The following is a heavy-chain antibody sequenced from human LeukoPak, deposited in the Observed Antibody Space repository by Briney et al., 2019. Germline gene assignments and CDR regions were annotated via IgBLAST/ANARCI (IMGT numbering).Heavy chain of an antibody. V-gene: IGHV3-74*03. Sequence: GGSLRLSCAASGFTFSNYWMHWVRQAPGKGPVWVSRINPDGRTITYADSVVGRITISRDNAKNSLYLQMNSLRAEDTALYYCAKIDYGGNDWGQGTLVTVSS. CDR1: GFTFSNYW. J-gene: IGHJ4*02. CDR2: INPDGRTI. CDR3: AKIDYGGND. D-gene: IGHD4-23*01.